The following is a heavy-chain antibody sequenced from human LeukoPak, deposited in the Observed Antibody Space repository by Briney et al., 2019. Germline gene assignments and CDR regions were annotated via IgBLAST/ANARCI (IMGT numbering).Heavy chain of an antibody. CDR3: TTSIQYYDFWSAYYSDY. D-gene: IGHD3-3*01. CDR2: IKRKTDGGTT. J-gene: IGHJ4*02. V-gene: IGHV3-15*01. Sequence: GGSLRLSCAASGFTFSNTWMSWVRQAPGKGLEWVGRIKRKTDGGTTDYAAPVKGRFTISRDDSKNTLYLQMNSLKTEDTAVYYCTTSIQYYDFWSAYYSDYWGQGTLVTVSS. CDR1: GFTFSNTW.